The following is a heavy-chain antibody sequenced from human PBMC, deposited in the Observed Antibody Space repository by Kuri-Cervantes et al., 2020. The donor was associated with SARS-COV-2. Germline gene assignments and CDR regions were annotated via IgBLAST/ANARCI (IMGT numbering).Heavy chain of an antibody. CDR2: IYYTGRT. Sequence: LSPTCAVYGGSFSGYYWSWIRQPPGKGLEWIGTIYYTGRTYYNPALESRVTISADTSKNQFSLKLSSVTAADTAVYYCAREWAVVNYFDYWGQGTLVTVSS. J-gene: IGHJ4*02. CDR3: AREWAVVNYFDY. D-gene: IGHD4-23*01. V-gene: IGHV4-34*01. CDR1: GGSFSGYY.